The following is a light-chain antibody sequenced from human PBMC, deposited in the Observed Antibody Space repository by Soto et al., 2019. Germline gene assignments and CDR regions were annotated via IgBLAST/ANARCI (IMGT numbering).Light chain of an antibody. Sequence: IGVTKSPATLSVSTGERATLSCRASQSVNSRLAWYQHKPGQAPRLLISGASNRASGIPARFSAWGSGTDFTLTISRVDPADFAFYYCQQYFTSPIPFGQGTRLEI. CDR2: GAS. CDR3: QQYFTSPIP. V-gene: IGKV3D-15*02. CDR1: QSVNSR. J-gene: IGKJ5*01.